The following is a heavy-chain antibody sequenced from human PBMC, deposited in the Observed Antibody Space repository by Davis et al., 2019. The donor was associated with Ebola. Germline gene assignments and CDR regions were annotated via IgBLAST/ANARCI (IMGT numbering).Heavy chain of an antibody. D-gene: IGHD2-15*01. V-gene: IGHV4-34*01. CDR3: AREEGYCSGGSCYSGPFDY. CDR1: GGSFSGYY. Sequence: SETLSLTCAVYGGSFSGYYWSWIRQPPGKGLEWIGEINHSGSTNYNPSLKSRVTISVDTSKNQLSLKLSSVTAADTAVYYCAREEGYCSGGSCYSGPFDYWGQGTLVTVSS. J-gene: IGHJ4*02. CDR2: INHSGST.